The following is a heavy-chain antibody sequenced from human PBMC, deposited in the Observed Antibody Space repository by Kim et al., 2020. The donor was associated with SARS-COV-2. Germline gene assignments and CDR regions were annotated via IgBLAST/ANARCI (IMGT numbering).Heavy chain of an antibody. J-gene: IGHJ3*02. CDR2: GYT. CDR3: ARFGVGAFDI. Sequence: GYTKSSQVFQGRVALTRDTSASTAYLELSSLTSEDTAIYFCARFGVGAFDIWGQGTMVTVSS. D-gene: IGHD3-10*01. V-gene: IGHV1-3*01.